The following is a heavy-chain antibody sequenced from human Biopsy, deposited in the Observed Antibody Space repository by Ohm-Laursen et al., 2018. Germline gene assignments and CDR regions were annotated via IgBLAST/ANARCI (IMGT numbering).Heavy chain of an antibody. CDR2: INCKTGAT. D-gene: IGHD2-8*01. J-gene: IGHJ4*02. V-gene: IGHV1-2*02. Sequence: SSVKVSCKTSSYTFTDYNIHWMRQAPGQGLEWLGYINCKTGATNYAQRFQGTVTMTRDTSISTAYLALGSLRSADTAIYYCARDPLNGHKHFDYWGQGSLVTVSS. CDR3: ARDPLNGHKHFDY. CDR1: SYTFTDYN.